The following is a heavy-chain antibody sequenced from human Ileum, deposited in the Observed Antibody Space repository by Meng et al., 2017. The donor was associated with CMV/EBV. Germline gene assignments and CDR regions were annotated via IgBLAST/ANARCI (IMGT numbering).Heavy chain of an antibody. CDR2: IYYTGNS. Sequence: SETLSLTCAVSGDSMSGSYWSWIRQPPGKGLEWIGYIYYTGNSNYNPSLKSRVTISVDTSKSQFSLKVTSLTPADTAVYYCVRGGSGYAFDYWGQGARVT. CDR1: GDSMSGSY. CDR3: VRGGSGYAFDY. V-gene: IGHV4-59*01. D-gene: IGHD3-22*01. J-gene: IGHJ4*02.